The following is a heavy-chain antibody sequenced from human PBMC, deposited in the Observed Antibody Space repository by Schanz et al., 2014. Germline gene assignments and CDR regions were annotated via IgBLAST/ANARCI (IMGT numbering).Heavy chain of an antibody. CDR2: ISGSGGST. CDR3: AKGRFGELSAFDI. J-gene: IGHJ3*02. V-gene: IGHV3-23*01. Sequence: EVQLLESGGGLVQPGGSLRLSCAASGFTFSSYAMSWVRQAPGKGLEWVSAISGSGGSTYYADSVKGRFTISRDNSKNTLYLQMNSLRAEDTAVYCCAKGRFGELSAFDIWGQGTMXTVSS. CDR1: GFTFSSYA. D-gene: IGHD3-10*01.